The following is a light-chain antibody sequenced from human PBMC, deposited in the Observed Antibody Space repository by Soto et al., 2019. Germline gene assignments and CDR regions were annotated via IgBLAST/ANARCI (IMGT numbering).Light chain of an antibody. CDR2: GAS. CDR3: QQYINWPPLT. Sequence: EIVLTQSPATLSVSPGERATLSCRASQSVSTNLVWYQQKPGQAPRLVIFGASTRATNIPARFSGNGSGTEFTLTISSLQSEDFAVYYCQQYINWPPLTFGGGTKVEIK. V-gene: IGKV3-15*01. CDR1: QSVSTN. J-gene: IGKJ4*01.